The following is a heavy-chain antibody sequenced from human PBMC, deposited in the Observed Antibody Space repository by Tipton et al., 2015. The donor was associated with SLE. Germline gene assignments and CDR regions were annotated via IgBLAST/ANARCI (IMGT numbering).Heavy chain of an antibody. CDR1: GFTFSNYA. CDR2: IYGGDST. CDR3: AQAEASGWYSNRPPEYFQH. Sequence: GSRRLSCAASGFTFSNYAMTWVRQAPGKGLEWVSVIYGGDSTYYADSVKGRFTISRDNSENTLYLQMSSLRAEDTAIYYCAQAEASGWYSNRPPEYFQHWGQGTLVTVS. D-gene: IGHD6-19*01. V-gene: IGHV3-23*03. J-gene: IGHJ1*01.